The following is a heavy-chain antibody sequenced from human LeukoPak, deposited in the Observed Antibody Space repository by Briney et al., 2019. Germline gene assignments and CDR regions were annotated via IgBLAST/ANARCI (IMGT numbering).Heavy chain of an antibody. V-gene: IGHV3-7*01. D-gene: IGHD3-10*01. Sequence: GGSLRLSCDASGFTFSTYWMTWVRQAPGKGLEWVATINQDGSEKYYMDSMQGRFIISRDNAKNSLHLHMNSLRAEDTAVYYCVKPYYFSSGSLTWGQGSLVIVSS. CDR3: VKPYYFSSGSLT. J-gene: IGHJ5*02. CDR1: GFTFSTYW. CDR2: INQDGSEK.